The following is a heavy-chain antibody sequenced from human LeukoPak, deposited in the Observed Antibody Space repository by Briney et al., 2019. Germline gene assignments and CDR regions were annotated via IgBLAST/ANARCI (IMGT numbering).Heavy chain of an antibody. CDR2: ISGSGGSR. Sequence: PGGSLRLSCAASGFTFSSYAMSWVRQAPGKGLEWVSAISGSGGSRYYADSVKGRFTISRDNSKNTLYLQMNSLRAEDTAVYYCAKWGRGGAYCGGDCSPYGMDVWGQGTTVTVSS. V-gene: IGHV3-23*01. D-gene: IGHD2-21*02. CDR3: AKWGRGGAYCGGDCSPYGMDV. J-gene: IGHJ6*02. CDR1: GFTFSSYA.